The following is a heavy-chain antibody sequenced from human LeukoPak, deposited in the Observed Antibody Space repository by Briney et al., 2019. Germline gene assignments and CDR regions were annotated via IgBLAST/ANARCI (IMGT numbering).Heavy chain of an antibody. CDR1: GFTFSSYW. D-gene: IGHD3-10*01. V-gene: IGHV3-7*01. CDR3: ATTIGDY. CDR2: MNQHGSDK. Sequence: QTGGSLRLSCAASGFTFSSYWMTWVRQAPGKGLEWVANMNQHGSDKYYVDSVKGRFTISRDNADNLLYLHMNSLRAEDTAVYYCATTIGDYWGLGTLVTVSS. J-gene: IGHJ4*02.